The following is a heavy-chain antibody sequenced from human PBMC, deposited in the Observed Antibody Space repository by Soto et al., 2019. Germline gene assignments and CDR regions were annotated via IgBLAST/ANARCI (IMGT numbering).Heavy chain of an antibody. CDR1: GFTFSSYS. V-gene: IGHV3-48*02. CDR3: ARDADPPVHYYDSSGYYYLNWFDP. Sequence: GGSLRLSCAASGFTFSSYSMNWVRQAPGKGLEWVSYISSSSSTIYYADSVKGRFTISRDNAKNSLYLQMNSLRDEDTAVYYCARDADPPVHYYDSSGYYYLNWFDPWGQGTLVTVSS. J-gene: IGHJ5*02. CDR2: ISSSSSTI. D-gene: IGHD3-22*01.